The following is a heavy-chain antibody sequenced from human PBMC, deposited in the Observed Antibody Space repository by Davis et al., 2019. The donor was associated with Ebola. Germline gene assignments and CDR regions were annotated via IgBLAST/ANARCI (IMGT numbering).Heavy chain of an antibody. J-gene: IGHJ6*02. D-gene: IGHD2-8*02. CDR3: AEIYWVRYGMDV. Sequence: LKISCVASGFTFSGYAMHWVRQAPGKGLEWVAVISYDGSNKYYADSVKGRFTISRDNSQNTLSLQMNSLRAEDTAVYYCAEIYWVRYGMDVWGQGTTVTVSS. CDR2: ISYDGSNK. V-gene: IGHV3-30*04. CDR1: GFTFSGYA.